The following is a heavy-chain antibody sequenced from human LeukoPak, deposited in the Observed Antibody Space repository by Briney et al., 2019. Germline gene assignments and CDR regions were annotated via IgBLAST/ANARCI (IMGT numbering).Heavy chain of an antibody. CDR3: ASKDGSRYYFDY. CDR1: GGSINSGDYY. CDR2: IYYSGST. D-gene: IGHD3-10*01. V-gene: IGHV4-31*03. Sequence: SETLSLTCTVSGGSINSGDYYWSWIRQHPGKGLEWIGYIYYSGSTYYNPSLKSRVTISIDTSENQFSLKLGSVTAADTAVYFCASKDGSRYYFDYWGQGILVTVSS. J-gene: IGHJ4*02.